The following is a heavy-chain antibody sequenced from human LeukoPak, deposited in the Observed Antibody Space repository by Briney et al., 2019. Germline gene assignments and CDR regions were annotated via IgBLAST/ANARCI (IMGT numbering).Heavy chain of an antibody. V-gene: IGHV3-21*01. Sequence: PGGSLRLSCAASGFTFSSYSMNWVRQAPGKGPEWVSSISSSSSYIYYADSVKGRFTISRDNAKNSLYLQMNSLRAEDTAVYYCAREHSRFFDYWGQGTLVTVSS. CDR2: ISSSSSYI. CDR1: GFTFSSYS. CDR3: AREHSRFFDY. J-gene: IGHJ4*02. D-gene: IGHD6-13*01.